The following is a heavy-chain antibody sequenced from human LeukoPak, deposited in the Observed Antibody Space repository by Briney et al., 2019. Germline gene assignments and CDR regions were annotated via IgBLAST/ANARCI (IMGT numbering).Heavy chain of an antibody. V-gene: IGHV3-21*05. D-gene: IGHD6-13*01. CDR3: ARDTFVPLVIDF. Sequence: AGGSLRLSCAASGFSFRRYAMNWVRQAPGKGLEWVAYVNAESTDILYADSVRGRFTISRDNAKNSLYLQMNSLRAEDRGVYYCARDTFVPLVIDFWGQGTLVTVSS. CDR1: GFSFRRYA. J-gene: IGHJ4*02. CDR2: VNAESTDI.